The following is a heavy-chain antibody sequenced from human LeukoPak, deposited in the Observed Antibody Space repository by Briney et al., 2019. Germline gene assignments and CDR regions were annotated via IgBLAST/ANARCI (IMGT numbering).Heavy chain of an antibody. J-gene: IGHJ2*01. V-gene: IGHV3-64*01. CDR3: ARGRQGSKTRYFDL. D-gene: IGHD6-6*01. CDR2: ICSDGGST. CDR1: VNVFSNYA. Sequence: GGSLRLSCAASVNVFSNYALHWGRQGPGMGLVCISTICSDGGSTYYANSVKGRFTISRDNSKNTLYLQMGSLRAEDMAVYYCARGRQGSKTRYFDLWGRGTRVTLSS.